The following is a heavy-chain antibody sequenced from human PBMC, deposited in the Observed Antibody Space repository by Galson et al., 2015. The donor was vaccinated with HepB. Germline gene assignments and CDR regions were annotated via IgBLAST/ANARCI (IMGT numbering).Heavy chain of an antibody. V-gene: IGHV3-48*01. CDR3: ARAREYDSSGYYSYYGMDV. CDR1: GFTFSTYS. J-gene: IGHJ6*02. CDR2: ISTSSSTI. Sequence: SLRLSCAASGFTFSTYSMNWVRQAPGKGLEWVSYISTSSSTIYYADSVKGRFTISRDSAKKSLYLQMNSLRAEDTAVYYCARAREYDSSGYYSYYGMDVWGQGTTVTVSS. D-gene: IGHD3-22*01.